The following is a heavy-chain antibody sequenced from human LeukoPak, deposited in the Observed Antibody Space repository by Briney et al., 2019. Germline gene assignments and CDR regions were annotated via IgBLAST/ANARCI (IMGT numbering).Heavy chain of an antibody. D-gene: IGHD1-26*01. CDR3: ARDTEASGSFDY. V-gene: IGHV1-69*13. J-gene: IGHJ4*02. CDR1: GGTFSSYA. CDR2: IIPIFGTS. Sequence: SVKVSCKASGGTFSSYAISWVRQAPGQGLEWMGGIIPIFGTSNYAQKFQGRVTITADESTSTAYMELSSLRSEDTAVYYCARDTEASGSFDYWGQGTLVTVSS.